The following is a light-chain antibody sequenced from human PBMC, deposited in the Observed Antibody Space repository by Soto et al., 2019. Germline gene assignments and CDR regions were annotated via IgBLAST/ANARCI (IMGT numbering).Light chain of an antibody. CDR1: QIVSSGY. CDR3: QQYGSSPWT. Sequence: EIVLTQSPGTLSLSPGERATLSCRSSQIVSSGYLAWYQQKPGQAPRLLIYAASTRATGIPNRFSGSGSGTAFTLTISRLEPDDFAVHYGQQYGSSPWTFGQGNNVDSK. V-gene: IGKV3-20*01. J-gene: IGKJ1*01. CDR2: AAS.